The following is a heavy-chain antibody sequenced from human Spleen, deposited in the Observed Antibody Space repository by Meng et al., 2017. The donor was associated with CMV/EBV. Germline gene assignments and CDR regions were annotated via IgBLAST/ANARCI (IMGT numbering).Heavy chain of an antibody. J-gene: IGHJ4*02. CDR3: VRDRNYGVYLGSDY. V-gene: IGHV3-9*01. D-gene: IGHD4-17*01. CDR1: GFTFDDHA. CDR2: IGWNSGNM. Sequence: SLKISCVASGFTFDDHAMHWVRQAPGKGLEWVSGIGWNSGNMGYADSVKGRFTISRDNAKNSLYLQMDNLGTEDTALYYCVRDRNYGVYLGSDYWGQGTLVTVSS.